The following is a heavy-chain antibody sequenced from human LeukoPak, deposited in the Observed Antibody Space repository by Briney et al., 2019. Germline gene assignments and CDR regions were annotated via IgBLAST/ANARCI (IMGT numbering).Heavy chain of an antibody. CDR3: VRDSDTYGDHTTRRFDY. CDR2: ISDRSNYI. Sequence: PGGSLRLSCAASGFTFSSYNMNWVRQAPGKGLECVSCISDRSNYIYYAASVKGRFTISRDNAKNSLYLELNSLRAEDTAVYHCVRDSDTYGDHTTRRFDYWGQGTLVTASS. CDR1: GFTFSSYN. V-gene: IGHV3-21*01. J-gene: IGHJ4*02. D-gene: IGHD4-17*01.